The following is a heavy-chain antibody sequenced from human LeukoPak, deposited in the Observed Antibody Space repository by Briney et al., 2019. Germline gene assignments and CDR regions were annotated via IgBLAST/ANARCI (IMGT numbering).Heavy chain of an antibody. CDR3: ARVRDCSGGSCSDAFDI. V-gene: IGHV1-24*01. J-gene: IGHJ3*02. Sequence: ASVKVSCKVSGYTLTELSMHWVRQAPGKGLEWMGGFDPEDGETIYAQKFQGRVTMTEDTSTDTAYMELSSLRSEDTAVYYCARVRDCSGGSCSDAFDIWGQGTMVTVSS. CDR2: FDPEDGET. D-gene: IGHD2-15*01. CDR1: GYTLTELS.